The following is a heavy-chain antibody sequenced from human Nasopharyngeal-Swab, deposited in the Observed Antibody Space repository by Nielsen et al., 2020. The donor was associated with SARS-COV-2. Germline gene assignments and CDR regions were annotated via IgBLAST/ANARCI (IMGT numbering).Heavy chain of an antibody. Sequence: GKSLKISCAASGFTFSSYAMSWVHQAPGKGLEWVSAISGSGGSTYYADSVKGRFTISRDNSKNTLYLQMNSLRAEDTAVYYCAKGLLEFDYWGQGTLVTVSS. D-gene: IGHD1-1*01. CDR1: GFTFSSYA. CDR3: AKGLLEFDY. CDR2: ISGSGGST. V-gene: IGHV3-23*01. J-gene: IGHJ4*02.